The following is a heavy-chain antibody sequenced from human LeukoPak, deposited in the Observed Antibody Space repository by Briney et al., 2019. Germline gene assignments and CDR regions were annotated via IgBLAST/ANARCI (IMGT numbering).Heavy chain of an antibody. V-gene: IGHV3-48*01. J-gene: IGHJ4*02. CDR3: ARDVHGGAFDY. Sequence: GGSLRLSCTASGFSFSRYSMNWVRQAPGKGLEWISYISSDGTTIYYADSVKGRFTISRDNARNSLYLQMNSLRAEDTAVYYCARDVHGGAFDYWGQGTLVTVSS. D-gene: IGHD4-23*01. CDR2: ISSDGTTI. CDR1: GFSFSRYS.